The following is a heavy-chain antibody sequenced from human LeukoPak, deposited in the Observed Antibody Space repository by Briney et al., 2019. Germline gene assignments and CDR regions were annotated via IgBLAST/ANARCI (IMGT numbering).Heavy chain of an antibody. D-gene: IGHD3-9*01. CDR3: ARSGWYYDILNGFDY. J-gene: IGHJ4*02. V-gene: IGHV4-59*02. CDR1: GGSVTDYY. Sequence: SETLSLTCTVSGGSVTDYYWSWIRQSPGKGLECIGYIYYTGTSYNPSLKSRVTISADTSKSQFSLKLISVTAADTAVYYCARSGWYYDILNGFDYWGQGTLVTVSS. CDR2: IYYTGT.